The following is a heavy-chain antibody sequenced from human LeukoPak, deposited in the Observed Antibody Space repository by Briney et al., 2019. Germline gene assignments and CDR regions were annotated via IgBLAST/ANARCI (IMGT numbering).Heavy chain of an antibody. CDR1: GFTFDDYA. J-gene: IGHJ4*02. Sequence: GGSLRLSCAASGFTFDDYAMHWVRQAPGKGLEWVSGISWNSGSIGYADSVKGRFTISRDNAKNSLYLRMNSLRAEDTALYYCAKDKSYDILTGYPDYWGQGTLVTVSS. CDR3: AKDKSYDILTGYPDY. V-gene: IGHV3-9*01. CDR2: ISWNSGSI. D-gene: IGHD3-9*01.